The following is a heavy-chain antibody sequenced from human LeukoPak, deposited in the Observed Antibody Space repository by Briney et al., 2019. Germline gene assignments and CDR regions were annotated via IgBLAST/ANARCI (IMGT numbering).Heavy chain of an antibody. CDR3: GRQRYSYGSACH. CDR1: GDTFSTFW. CDR2: IYPGDSET. V-gene: IGHV5-51*01. D-gene: IGHD5-18*01. J-gene: IGHJ4*02. Sequence: GQSLKISCKGSGDTFSTFWIGWVRQMPGKGLEWMGIIYPGDSETRYSPSFQGQVTISADKSITTAYLQWSSLKASDSAMYFCGRQRYSYGSACHWGQGTLVTVSS.